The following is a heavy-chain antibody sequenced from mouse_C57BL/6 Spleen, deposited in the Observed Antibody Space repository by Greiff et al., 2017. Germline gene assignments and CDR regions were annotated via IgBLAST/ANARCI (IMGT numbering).Heavy chain of an antibody. D-gene: IGHD1-1*01. Sequence: EVQVVESGEGLVKPGGSLKLSCAASGFTFSSYAMSWVRQTPEKRLEWVAYISSGGDYIYYADTVKGRFTISRDNARNTLYLQMSSLKSEDTAMYYCTRLNYYGSWGYAMDYWGQGTSVTVSS. V-gene: IGHV5-9-1*02. CDR2: ISSGGDYI. J-gene: IGHJ4*01. CDR1: GFTFSSYA. CDR3: TRLNYYGSWGYAMDY.